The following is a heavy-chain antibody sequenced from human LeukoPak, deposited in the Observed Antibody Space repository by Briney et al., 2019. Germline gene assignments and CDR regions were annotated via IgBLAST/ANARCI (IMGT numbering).Heavy chain of an antibody. CDR1: GGSTSSGDYY. V-gene: IGHV4-30-4*01. J-gene: IGHJ6*02. CDR2: IYYSGST. CDR3: ARAVSSYYDSSGFWAQGYYGMDV. D-gene: IGHD3-22*01. Sequence: SETLSLTCTVSGGSTSSGDYYWSWIRQPPGKGLEWIGYIYYSGSTYYNPSLKSRVTISVDTSKNQFSLKLSSVTAADTAVYYCARAVSSYYDSSGFWAQGYYGMDVWGQGTTVTVSS.